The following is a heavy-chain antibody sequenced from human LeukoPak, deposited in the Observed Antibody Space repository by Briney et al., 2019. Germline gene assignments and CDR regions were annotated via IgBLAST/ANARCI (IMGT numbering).Heavy chain of an antibody. J-gene: IGHJ6*03. V-gene: IGHV3-53*01. CDR3: ARSEISGDYYYMDV. D-gene: IGHD5-24*01. CDR2: IYSGGST. CDR1: GFTVSSNY. Sequence: GGSLRLSCAASGFTVSSNYMSWVRQAPGKGLEWVSVIYSGGSTYYADSVKGRFTISRDNSKNTLYLQMNSLRAEDTAVYYCARSEISGDYYYMDVWGKGTTVTVSS.